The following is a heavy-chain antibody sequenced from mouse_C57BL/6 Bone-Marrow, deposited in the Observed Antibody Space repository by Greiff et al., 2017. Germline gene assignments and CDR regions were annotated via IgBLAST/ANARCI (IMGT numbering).Heavy chain of an antibody. J-gene: IGHJ3*01. D-gene: IGHD1-1*01. CDR2: ISDGGSYT. CDR3: ARDRGYYCGSSWFAY. V-gene: IGHV5-4*01. CDR1: GFTFSSYA. Sequence: EVKLEESGGGLVKPGGSLKLSCAASGFTFSSYAMSWVRQTPEKRLEWVATISDGGSYTYYPDNVKGRFTISRDNAKNHLYLQMSQLKSEDTAMYYCARDRGYYCGSSWFAYWGQGTLVTVSA.